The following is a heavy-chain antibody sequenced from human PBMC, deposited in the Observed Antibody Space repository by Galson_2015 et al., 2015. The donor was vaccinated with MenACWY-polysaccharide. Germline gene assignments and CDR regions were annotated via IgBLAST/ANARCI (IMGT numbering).Heavy chain of an antibody. CDR3: ARGVQLERKGRGDWFDP. D-gene: IGHD1-1*01. V-gene: IGHV3-33*01. J-gene: IGHJ5*02. Sequence: SLRLSCAASGFTFSNYGMHWVRQAPGKGLEWVALIWNDGNNKNYVDSVKGRFTISRDNSKNTLYLQMNSLRAEDTAVYYCARGVQLERKGRGDWFDPWGQGTRVTVSS. CDR2: IWNDGNNK. CDR1: GFTFSNYG.